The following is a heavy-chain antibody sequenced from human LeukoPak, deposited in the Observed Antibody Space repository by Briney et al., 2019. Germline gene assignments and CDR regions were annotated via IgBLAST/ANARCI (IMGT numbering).Heavy chain of an antibody. V-gene: IGHV4-34*01. D-gene: IGHD1-1*01. CDR3: ARRRGTLLAYFDY. CDR1: GGSFSGYY. J-gene: IGHJ4*02. CDR2: INHSGST. Sequence: SETLSLTCAVYGGSFSGYYWSWIRQPPGKGLEWIGEINHSGSTNYNPSLKSRVTISVDTSKNQFSLKLSSVTAADTAVYYCARRRGTLLAYFDYWGQGTLVTVSS.